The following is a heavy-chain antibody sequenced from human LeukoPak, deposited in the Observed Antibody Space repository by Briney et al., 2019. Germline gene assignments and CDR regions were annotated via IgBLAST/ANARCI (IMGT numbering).Heavy chain of an antibody. J-gene: IGHJ5*02. CDR1: GGSISSGGYS. CDR2: INHSGST. D-gene: IGHD6-13*01. V-gene: IGHV4-30-2*01. CDR3: ARVNRDSSSWNVVLSWFDP. Sequence: SQTLSLTCAVSGGSISSGGYSWSWIRQPPGKGLEWIGYINHSGSTNYNPSLKSRVTIPVDTSKNQFSLKLSSVTAADTAVYYCARVNRDSSSWNVVLSWFDPWGQGTLVTVSS.